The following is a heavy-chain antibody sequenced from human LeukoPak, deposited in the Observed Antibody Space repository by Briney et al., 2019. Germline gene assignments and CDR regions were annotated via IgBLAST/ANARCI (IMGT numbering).Heavy chain of an antibody. Sequence: PSETLSLTCAVYGGSFSGYYWSWIRQPPGKGLEWIGEINHSGSTNYNPSLKSRVTISVDTSKNQFSLNLNSVTAADAAVYYCARGGAARLHFQNWGQGTLVTVSS. CDR1: GGSFSGYY. D-gene: IGHD6-6*01. J-gene: IGHJ1*01. CDR3: ARGGAARLHFQN. V-gene: IGHV4-34*01. CDR2: INHSGST.